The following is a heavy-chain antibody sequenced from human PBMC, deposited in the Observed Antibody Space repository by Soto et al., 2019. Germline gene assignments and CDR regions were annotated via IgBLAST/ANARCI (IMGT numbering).Heavy chain of an antibody. CDR3: ASSDYGDYYFDY. CDR1: GCSISSYY. J-gene: IGHJ4*02. V-gene: IGHV4-59*08. Sequence: PSETLSLTCAVCGCSISSYYCSWIRQPPGKGLEWIGYIYYSGSTNYNPSLKSRVTISVDTSKNQFSLKLSSVTAADTAVSYCASSDYGDYYFDYWGQGTLVTVSS. D-gene: IGHD4-17*01. CDR2: IYYSGST.